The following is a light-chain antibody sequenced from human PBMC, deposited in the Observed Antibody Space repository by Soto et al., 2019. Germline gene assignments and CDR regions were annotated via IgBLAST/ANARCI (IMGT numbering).Light chain of an antibody. CDR2: EVT. V-gene: IGLV2-14*01. J-gene: IGLJ3*02. CDR1: SSGVGGYHY. CDR3: TSYTSSGTLV. Sequence: QSALAQPASVSGSPGQSITISCTGTSSGVGGYHYVSWYQHRPGRVPKLIIYEVTNRASGVTNRFSASKSGNTASLTISGLLADDEADYYCTSYTSSGTLVFGGGTKLTVL.